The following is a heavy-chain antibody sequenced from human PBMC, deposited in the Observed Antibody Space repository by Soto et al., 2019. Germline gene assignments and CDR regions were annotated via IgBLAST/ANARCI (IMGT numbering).Heavy chain of an antibody. CDR2: INANSGNT. Sequence: ASVKVSCKASGYTFTSYGISWVRQATRQGLEWMGWINANSGNTSYAQKFQGRVTMTRNTSISTAYMELSSLRSEDTAVYYCARGGYSSSWPPYYYYYGMDVWGQGTTVTVSS. D-gene: IGHD6-13*01. V-gene: IGHV1-8*02. J-gene: IGHJ6*02. CDR1: GYTFTSYG. CDR3: ARGGYSSSWPPYYYYYGMDV.